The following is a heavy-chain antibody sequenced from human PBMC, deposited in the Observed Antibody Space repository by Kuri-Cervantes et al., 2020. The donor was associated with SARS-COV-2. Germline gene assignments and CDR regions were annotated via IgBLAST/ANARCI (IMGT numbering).Heavy chain of an antibody. J-gene: IGHJ4*02. Sequence: SGPTLVKPPETLTLTCPVSGFSLSNARMGVSWIRQRPGKALEWLAHIFSNDEKSYSTSLKSRLTISKDTSKSQVVLTMTNMDPVDTATYYCARISAAHNDYWGQGTLVTVSS. CDR3: ARISAAHNDY. V-gene: IGHV2-26*01. CDR2: IFSNDEK. CDR1: GFSLSNARMG. D-gene: IGHD6-13*01.